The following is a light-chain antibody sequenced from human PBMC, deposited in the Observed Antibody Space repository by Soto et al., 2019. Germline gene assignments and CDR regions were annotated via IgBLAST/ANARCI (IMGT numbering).Light chain of an antibody. CDR2: GAS. CDR1: QSVSSNY. Sequence: EIVLTQSPGTLSLSPGERATLSCRASQSVSSNYLAWYQQKPGQAPRLLIYGASSRATGVPDRFSGSGSGTDFTLTISRLEPEDFAVYFCQQYGSSLFTFGSGTKVDIK. CDR3: QQYGSSLFT. V-gene: IGKV3-20*01. J-gene: IGKJ3*01.